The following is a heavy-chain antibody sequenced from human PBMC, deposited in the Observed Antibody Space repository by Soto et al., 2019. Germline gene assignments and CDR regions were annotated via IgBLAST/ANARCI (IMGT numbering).Heavy chain of an antibody. CDR3: ARSGPSDAFDI. CDR2: IYYSGST. Sequence: SETLSLTCTVSGGSISSGGYYWSWIRQHPGKGLEWIGYIYYSGSTYYNPSLKSRVTISVDTSKNQFSLKLSSVTAADTAVYYCARSGPSDAFDIWGQGTMVTVSS. V-gene: IGHV4-31*03. J-gene: IGHJ3*02. CDR1: GGSISSGGYY. D-gene: IGHD1-26*01.